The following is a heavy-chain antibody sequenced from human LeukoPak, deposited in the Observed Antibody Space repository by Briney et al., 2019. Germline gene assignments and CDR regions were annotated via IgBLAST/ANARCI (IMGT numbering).Heavy chain of an antibody. CDR2: ISGSGGRT. Sequence: GGSLRLSCAASGFTFSSSGMSWVRQAPGKGLEWVSGISGSGGRTYYADSVKGRFTVSGDNSKNTLYLQMNSLRAEDTAVYYCAKASLSGSRLPVYDYWGQGTLVTVSS. CDR1: GFTFSSSG. CDR3: AKASLSGSRLPVYDY. J-gene: IGHJ4*02. D-gene: IGHD1-26*01. V-gene: IGHV3-23*01.